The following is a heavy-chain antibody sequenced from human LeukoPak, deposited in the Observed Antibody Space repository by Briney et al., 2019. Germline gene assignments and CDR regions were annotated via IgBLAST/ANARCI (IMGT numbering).Heavy chain of an antibody. CDR3: ARSAFLVTAPGLYYFDY. D-gene: IGHD6-13*01. J-gene: IGHJ4*02. Sequence: PSQTLSLTCTVSGGSISSGGYYWSWIRQHPGKGLEWIGYIYYSGSTYYNPSLKSRVTISVDTSKNQFSLHLSSVTAADTAVYYCARSAFLVTAPGLYYFDYWGQGTLVAVSS. CDR2: IYYSGST. V-gene: IGHV4-31*03. CDR1: GGSISSGGYY.